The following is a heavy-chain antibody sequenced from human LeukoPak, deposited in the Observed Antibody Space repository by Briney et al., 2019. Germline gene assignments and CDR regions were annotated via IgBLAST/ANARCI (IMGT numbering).Heavy chain of an antibody. CDR2: IYYSGST. CDR1: GGSISSSSYY. D-gene: IGHD4-17*01. Sequence: SETLSLTCTVSGGSISSSSYYWGWIREPPGKGLEWFGSIYYSGSTYYNPSLNSRVTISVDTSKNQFSLKLSSVTAADTAVYYCASPLFGDYVRYWGQGTLVTVSS. J-gene: IGHJ4*02. CDR3: ASPLFGDYVRY. V-gene: IGHV4-39*01.